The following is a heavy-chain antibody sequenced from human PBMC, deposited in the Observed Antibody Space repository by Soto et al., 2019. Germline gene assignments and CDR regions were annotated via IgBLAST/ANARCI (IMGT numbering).Heavy chain of an antibody. J-gene: IGHJ5*02. CDR3: ASDDIYVDNGLDL. V-gene: IGHV3-33*01. D-gene: IGHD3-10*02. CDR1: GFSFSTHG. Sequence: QVQLVESGGGVVRPGRSLRLSCAATGFSFSTHGMHWVRQAPGKGLEWVAVIVNDGSEQQYADSVKGRFTISRDNARNILYLHMNNLRAEDTALYYCASDDIYVDNGLDLWGQGTLVTVSS. CDR2: IVNDGSEQ.